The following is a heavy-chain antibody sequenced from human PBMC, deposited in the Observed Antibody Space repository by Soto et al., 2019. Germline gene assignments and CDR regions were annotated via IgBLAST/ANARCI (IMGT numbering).Heavy chain of an antibody. J-gene: IGHJ4*02. D-gene: IGHD2-21*01. V-gene: IGHV3-21*06. Sequence: EVQLVESGGGLVKAGGSLRLFCTASGFTFRNYNMNWVRQAPGKGLEWVSSISPVGAYMFYADSVKGRFTISRDKAQNSLFLQIYSPRAEDTAVYYCARDIASPGGDYFDSWGQGTLFPVSS. CDR2: ISPVGAYM. CDR3: ARDIASPGGDYFDS. CDR1: GFTFRNYN.